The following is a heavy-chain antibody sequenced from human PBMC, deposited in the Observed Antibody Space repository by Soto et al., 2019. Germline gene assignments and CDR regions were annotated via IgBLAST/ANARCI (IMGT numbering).Heavy chain of an antibody. V-gene: IGHV3-23*01. Sequence: GGSLRLSCAASGFTFISYAMSWGRQAPWKGLEWVSAISGSGGSTYYADSVKGRFTISRDNSKNTLYLQMNSLRAEDTAVYYCAKDPSNYYDSSGYYSPIDYWGQGTLVTVSS. J-gene: IGHJ4*02. D-gene: IGHD3-22*01. CDR2: ISGSGGST. CDR1: GFTFISYA. CDR3: AKDPSNYYDSSGYYSPIDY.